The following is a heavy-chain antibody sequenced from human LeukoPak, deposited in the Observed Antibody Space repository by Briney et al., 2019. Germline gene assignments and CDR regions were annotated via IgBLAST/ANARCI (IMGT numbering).Heavy chain of an antibody. D-gene: IGHD2-2*02. CDR3: ARGGGSCYNY. J-gene: IGHJ4*02. Sequence: SETLSLTCAVYGGSFSGYYWSWIRQPPGKGLEWIGEVNHSGSTNYNPSLKSRVTISVDTSKNQFSLKLSSVTAADTAVYYCARGGGSCYNYWGQGTLVTVSS. V-gene: IGHV4-34*01. CDR1: GGSFSGYY. CDR2: VNHSGST.